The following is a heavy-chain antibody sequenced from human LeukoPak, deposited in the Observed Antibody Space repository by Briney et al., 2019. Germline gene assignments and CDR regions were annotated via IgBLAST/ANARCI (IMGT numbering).Heavy chain of an antibody. Sequence: PSETLSLTCAVYGGSFSGYYWSWIRQPPGKGLEWIGEINHSGSTNYNPSLKSRVTISVDTSKNQFFLQLSSVTAVDTSVYYWARGSGGWGSYYYGMDVWGQGTTVTVSS. CDR1: GGSFSGYY. D-gene: IGHD6-19*01. CDR2: INHSGST. CDR3: ARGSGGWGSYYYGMDV. V-gene: IGHV4-34*01. J-gene: IGHJ6*02.